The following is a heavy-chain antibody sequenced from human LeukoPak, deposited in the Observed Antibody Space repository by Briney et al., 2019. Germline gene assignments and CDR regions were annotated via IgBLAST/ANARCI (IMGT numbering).Heavy chain of an antibody. V-gene: IGHV3-30*18. J-gene: IGHJ3*02. D-gene: IGHD3-9*01. Sequence: GRSLTLSCAASGFTFSLYRMHWVRQAPGKGLESVAVISYDGSNKYYADSVKGRFTISRDNSKNTLYLQMNSLRAEDTAVYYCVKDRYALRYFDWLGDAFDIWGQGTMVTVSS. CDR3: VKDRYALRYFDWLGDAFDI. CDR2: ISYDGSNK. CDR1: GFTFSLYR.